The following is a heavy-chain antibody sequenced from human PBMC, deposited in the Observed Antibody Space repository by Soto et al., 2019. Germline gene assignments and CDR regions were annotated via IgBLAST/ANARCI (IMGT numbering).Heavy chain of an antibody. CDR1: GFTFSSYS. CDR2: ISSSSSYI. CDR3: ARDLGPGKSGYHYGMDV. J-gene: IGHJ6*02. D-gene: IGHD3-22*01. V-gene: IGHV3-21*01. Sequence: GSLRLSCAASGFTFSSYSMNWVRQAPGKGLEWVSSISSSSSYIYYADSVKGRFTISRDNAKNSLYLQMNSLRAEDTAVYYCARDLGPGKSGYHYGMDVWGQGTTVTVSS.